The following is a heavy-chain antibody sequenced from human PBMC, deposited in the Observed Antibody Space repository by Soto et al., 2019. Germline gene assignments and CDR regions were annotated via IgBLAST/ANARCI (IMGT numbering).Heavy chain of an antibody. J-gene: IGHJ5*02. D-gene: IGHD6-6*01. CDR3: AKANRPLLFPLPGVSNWFDP. CDR1: GFTFDDYA. Sequence: TGGSLRLSCAASGFTFDDYAMHWVRQAPGKGLEWVSGISWNSGSIGYADSVKGRFTISRDNAKNSLYLQMNSLRAEDTALYYCAKANRPLLFPLPGVSNWFDPWGQGALVTVSS. CDR2: ISWNSGSI. V-gene: IGHV3-9*01.